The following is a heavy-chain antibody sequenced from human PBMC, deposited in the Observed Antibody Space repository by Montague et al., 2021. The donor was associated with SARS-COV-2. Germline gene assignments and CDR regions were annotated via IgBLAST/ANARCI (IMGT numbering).Heavy chain of an antibody. J-gene: IGHJ4*02. Sequence: SLRLSCAASGFTFSSFCMNWVRQAPGKGLLWVSPITSSSIYMYFADSVKGRFTISRDNAKNALYLQMDSLRVEDTAVYYCARGVARAVIYPVLDNWGQGTMVTVSS. V-gene: IGHV3-21*01. CDR1: GFTFSSFC. D-gene: IGHD5-12*01. CDR3: ARGVARAVIYPVLDN. CDR2: ITSSSIYM.